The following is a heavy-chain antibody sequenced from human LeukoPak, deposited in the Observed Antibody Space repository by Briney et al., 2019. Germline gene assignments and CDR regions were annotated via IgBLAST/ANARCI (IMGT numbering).Heavy chain of an antibody. D-gene: IGHD1-20*01. J-gene: IGHJ4*02. CDR2: INPDGSIT. V-gene: IGHV3-74*01. CDR3: ARGITGATDY. CDR1: GFTLSTYW. Sequence: PGGSLRLSCAASGFTLSTYWMYWVRQAPGKGLVWVSRINPDGSITSYADSVKGRFTISRDNAKNTLYVQMNSLRAEDTAVYYCARGITGATDYWGQGTLVTVSS.